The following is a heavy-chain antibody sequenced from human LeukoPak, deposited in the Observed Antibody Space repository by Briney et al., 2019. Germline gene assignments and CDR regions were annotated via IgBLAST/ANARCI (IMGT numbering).Heavy chain of an antibody. Sequence: GGSLRLSCAASGFIFSRYTMNWVRQAPGKGLEWVSSISSTSTYIYYADSVKGRFTVSRDNAKKSLYLQMNSLRADDTAVYYCTRDEDEELVRDYWGQGTLVTVS. D-gene: IGHD6-13*01. CDR1: GFIFSRYT. J-gene: IGHJ4*02. CDR3: TRDEDEELVRDY. CDR2: ISSTSTYI. V-gene: IGHV3-21*01.